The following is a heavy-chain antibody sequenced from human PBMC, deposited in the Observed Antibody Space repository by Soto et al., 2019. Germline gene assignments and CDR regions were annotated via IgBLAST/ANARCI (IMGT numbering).Heavy chain of an antibody. CDR1: GGTFRSYA. V-gene: IGHV1-69*13. Sequence: ASVKVSCKSSGGTFRSYAMSWLRQAPGQGLEWMGGIIPMFGTANYAQKFQGRVTITADESTSTAYMELSSLRSEDTAVYYCARDIPPYNWFDPWGQGTLVTVSS. CDR3: ARDIPPYNWFDP. J-gene: IGHJ5*02. CDR2: IIPMFGTA.